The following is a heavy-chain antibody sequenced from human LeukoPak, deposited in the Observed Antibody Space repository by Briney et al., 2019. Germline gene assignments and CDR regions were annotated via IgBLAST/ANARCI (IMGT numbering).Heavy chain of an antibody. J-gene: IGHJ5*02. CDR3: ARHPAWFDP. CDR1: GGSISSSSSY. CDR2: IYYSGST. Sequence: SETLSLTCTVSGGSISSSSSYWGWIRQPPGKGLEWIGSIYYSGSTSHNPSLKSRVTMSVDTSKNQFFLKLSSVTAADTAVYYCARHPAWFDPWGQGTLVTVSS. V-gene: IGHV4-39*01.